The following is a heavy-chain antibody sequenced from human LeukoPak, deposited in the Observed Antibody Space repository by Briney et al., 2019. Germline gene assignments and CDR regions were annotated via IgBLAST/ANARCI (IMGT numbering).Heavy chain of an antibody. J-gene: IGHJ3*02. V-gene: IGHV1-2*06. D-gene: IGHD6-19*01. Sequence: ASVKVSCKASGYTFTGYYMHWVRQAPGQGLEWMGRINPNSGGTNYAQKFQGRVTITADESTSTAYMELSSLRSEDTAVYYCARALIAVAPFHAFDIWGQGTMVTVSS. CDR3: ARALIAVAPFHAFDI. CDR1: GYTFTGYY. CDR2: INPNSGGT.